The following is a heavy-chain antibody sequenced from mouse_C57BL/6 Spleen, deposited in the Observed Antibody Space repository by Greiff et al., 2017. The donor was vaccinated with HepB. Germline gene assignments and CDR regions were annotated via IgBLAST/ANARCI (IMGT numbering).Heavy chain of an antibody. CDR3: ARGYGSSYEYFDV. J-gene: IGHJ1*03. CDR2: IYPGSGNT. CDR1: GYTFTDYY. Sequence: QVQLQQSGAELVRPGASVKLSCKASGYTFTDYYINWVKQRPGQGLEWIARIYPGSGNTYYNEKFKGKATLTAEKSSSTAYMQLSSLTSEDSAVYFCARGYGSSYEYFDVWGTGTTVTVSS. D-gene: IGHD1-1*01. V-gene: IGHV1-76*01.